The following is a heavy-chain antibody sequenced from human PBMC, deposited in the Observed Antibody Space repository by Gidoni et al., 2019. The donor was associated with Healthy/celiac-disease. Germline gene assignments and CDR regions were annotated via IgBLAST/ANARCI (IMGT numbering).Heavy chain of an antibody. Sequence: QVQLQQWGAGLLKPSETLSLTCAVYGGSFSGYYWSWIRQPPGKGLEWIGEIKHSGSTNYNPSLKSRVTISVDTSKNQFSLKLSSVTAADTAVYYCARGRGLRRPLDYWGQGTLVTVSS. D-gene: IGHD5-12*01. V-gene: IGHV4-34*01. CDR1: GGSFSGYY. J-gene: IGHJ4*02. CDR3: ARGRGLRRPLDY. CDR2: IKHSGST.